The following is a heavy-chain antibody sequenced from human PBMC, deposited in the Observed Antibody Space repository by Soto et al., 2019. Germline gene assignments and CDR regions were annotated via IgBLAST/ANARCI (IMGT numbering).Heavy chain of an antibody. CDR2: IYYSGST. Sequence: TSETLSLTCTVSGGSVSSGSYYWSWIRQPPGKGLEWIGYIYYSGSTNYNPSLKSRVTISVDTSKNQFSLKLSSVTAADTAVYYCAREFFGVVDYWGQGTLVTVS. CDR1: GGSVSSGSYY. CDR3: AREFFGVVDY. V-gene: IGHV4-61*01. J-gene: IGHJ4*02. D-gene: IGHD3-3*01.